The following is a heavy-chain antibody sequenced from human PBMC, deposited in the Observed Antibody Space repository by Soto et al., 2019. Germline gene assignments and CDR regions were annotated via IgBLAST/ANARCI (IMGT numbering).Heavy chain of an antibody. V-gene: IGHV3-23*01. Sequence: EVQLLESGGGLVQRGGSPRLSCAASVFTFTSYVMSWVRQAPGKGLEWVAGISGGGSTAFYAGSVKGRFTIPRDNPKNTVVLQMDSLRAKDTALYYCAKDSNKYSSSLRGRYFDYWGQGTLVTDSS. CDR1: VFTFTSYV. CDR2: ISGGGSTA. D-gene: IGHD3-22*01. CDR3: AKDSNKYSSSLRGRYFDY. J-gene: IGHJ4*02.